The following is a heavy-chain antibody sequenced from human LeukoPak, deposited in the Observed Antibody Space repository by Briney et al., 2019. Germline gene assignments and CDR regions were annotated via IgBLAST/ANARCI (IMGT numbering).Heavy chain of an antibody. CDR1: GFTFGDYA. CDR2: IRSKAYGGTT. J-gene: IGHJ5*02. V-gene: IGHV3-49*03. Sequence: GGSLRLSCTASGFTFGDYAMSWFRQAPGKGLEWVGFIRSKAYGGTTEYAASVKGRFTISRDDSKSNAYLQMNSLKTEDTAVYYCTRRGSSSRNWFDPWGQGTLVTVSS. CDR3: TRRGSSSRNWFDP. D-gene: IGHD6-13*01.